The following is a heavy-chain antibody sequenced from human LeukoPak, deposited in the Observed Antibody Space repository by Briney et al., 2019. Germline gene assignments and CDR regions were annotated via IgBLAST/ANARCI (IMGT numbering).Heavy chain of an antibody. D-gene: IGHD3-10*01. J-gene: IGHJ6*02. V-gene: IGHV4-59*01. CDR2: IHYSGSS. CDR3: ARDLVSMVRGVRVPYGMDV. Sequence: KPSETLSLTCSVSGVSISSYYWSWIRQPPGKGLEWIGYIHYSGSSNYNPSLRGRVTISVDTSKNQFSLKLSSVTAADTAVYYCARDLVSMVRGVRVPYGMDVWGQGTTVTVSS. CDR1: GVSISSYY.